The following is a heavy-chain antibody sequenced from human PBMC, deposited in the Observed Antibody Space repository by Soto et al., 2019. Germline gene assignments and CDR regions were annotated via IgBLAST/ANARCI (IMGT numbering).Heavy chain of an antibody. Sequence: QLQLQESGPGLVKPSETLSLTCTVSGGSISSSSYYWGWIRQPPGKGLEWIGSIYYSGSTYYNPSLKSRVTISVDTSKNQFSLKLSSVTAADTDVYYCARIRFLEWLSNYYYSYYMDVWGKGTKVTVSS. CDR2: IYYSGST. D-gene: IGHD3-3*01. J-gene: IGHJ6*03. CDR3: ARIRFLEWLSNYYYSYYMDV. V-gene: IGHV4-39*01. CDR1: GGSISSSSYY.